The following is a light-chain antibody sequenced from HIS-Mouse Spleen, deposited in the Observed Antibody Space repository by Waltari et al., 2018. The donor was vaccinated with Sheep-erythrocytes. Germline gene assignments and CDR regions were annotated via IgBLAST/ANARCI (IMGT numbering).Light chain of an antibody. V-gene: IGLV2-14*01. Sequence: QSALPQPASVSGSPGQSITISCTGTSSDVCGYNYVSWYQQHPGQAPKLMIYEVSNRPSGVSNRFSGSKSGNTASLTISGLQAEDEADYYCSSYTSSSTWVFGGGTKLTVL. J-gene: IGLJ3*02. CDR3: SSYTSSSTWV. CDR2: EVS. CDR1: SSDVCGYNY.